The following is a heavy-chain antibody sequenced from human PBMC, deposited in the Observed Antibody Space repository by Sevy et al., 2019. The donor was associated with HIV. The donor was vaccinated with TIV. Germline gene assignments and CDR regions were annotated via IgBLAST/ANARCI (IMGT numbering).Heavy chain of an antibody. CDR3: AREFRDYYDSSGYYRGGAFDI. D-gene: IGHD3-22*01. J-gene: IGHJ3*02. CDR1: GGSISSYY. CDR2: IYTSGST. V-gene: IGHV4-4*07. Sequence: SETLSLTCTVSGGSISSYYWSWIRQPAGKGLEWIGRIYTSGSTNYNPSLKSRVTMSVDTSKNQFSLRLSSVTAADKAVYYCAREFRDYYDSSGYYRGGAFDIWGQGTMVTVSS.